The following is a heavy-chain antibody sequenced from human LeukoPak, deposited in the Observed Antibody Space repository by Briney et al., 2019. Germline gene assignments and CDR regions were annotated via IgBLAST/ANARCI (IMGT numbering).Heavy chain of an antibody. Sequence: ASVKVSCKASGYTFTGYYMHWVRQAPGQGLEWMGWINPNSGGTNYAQKFQGRVTMTRDTSISTAYMELSRLRSEDTAVYYCARDGMVRGVTSRKKYYYYYMDVWGKGTTATISS. CDR3: ARDGMVRGVTSRKKYYYYYMDV. D-gene: IGHD3-10*01. CDR1: GYTFTGYY. CDR2: INPNSGGT. V-gene: IGHV1-2*02. J-gene: IGHJ6*03.